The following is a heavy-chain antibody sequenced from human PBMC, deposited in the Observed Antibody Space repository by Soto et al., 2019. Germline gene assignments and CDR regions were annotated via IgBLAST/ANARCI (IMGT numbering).Heavy chain of an antibody. CDR1: GYTFTSYY. Sequence: ASVKVSCKASGYTFTSYYMHWVRQAPGQGLEWMGIINPSGGSTSYAQNFEGRVTMTRDTSTSTVYMELSSLRSEDTAVYYCARAHIRFLEWLSTGANYYYGMDVWGQGTKVTVS. CDR3: ARAHIRFLEWLSTGANYYYGMDV. V-gene: IGHV1-46*01. CDR2: INPSGGST. D-gene: IGHD3-3*01. J-gene: IGHJ6*02.